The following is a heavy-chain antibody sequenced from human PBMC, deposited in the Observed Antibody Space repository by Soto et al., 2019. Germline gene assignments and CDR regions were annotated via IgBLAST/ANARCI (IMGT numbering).Heavy chain of an antibody. D-gene: IGHD1-26*01. J-gene: IGHJ5*02. CDR3: ANAVGANWFDP. V-gene: IGHV1-69*13. CDR1: GGTFSSYA. CDR2: IIPIFGTA. Sequence: ASVKISCKASGGTFSSYAISWVRQAPGQGLEWMGGIIPIFGTANYAQRFQGRVTITADESTSTAYMELSSLRSEDTAVYYCANAVGANWFDPWGQGTLVTVSS.